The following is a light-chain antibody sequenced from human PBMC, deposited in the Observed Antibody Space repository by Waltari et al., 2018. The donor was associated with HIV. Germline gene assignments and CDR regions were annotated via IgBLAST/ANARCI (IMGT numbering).Light chain of an antibody. Sequence: PGESATLSCRASQSVSSTYLAWYQQKGGQAPRLLIYGASSRATGIPDRFSGSGSGTDFSLTISRLEPEDFAVYYCQQYGSSPSWTFGQGTRVEIK. V-gene: IGKV3-20*01. J-gene: IGKJ1*01. CDR2: GAS. CDR1: QSVSSTY. CDR3: QQYGSSPSWT.